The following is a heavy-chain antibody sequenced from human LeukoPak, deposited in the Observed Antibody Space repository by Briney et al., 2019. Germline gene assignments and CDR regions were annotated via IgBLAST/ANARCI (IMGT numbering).Heavy chain of an antibody. Sequence: RPGGSLRPSCAASGFTFSHYGMHWVRPAPGKGLEWVTLISYDGSNKKYADSVKGRFTISRDNSKNTLYLQMNSLRGEDTAVYYCAKDRSGSYDHFDYWGQGTRVTVSS. J-gene: IGHJ4*02. V-gene: IGHV3-30*18. D-gene: IGHD1-26*01. CDR3: AKDRSGSYDHFDY. CDR1: GFTFSHYG. CDR2: ISYDGSNK.